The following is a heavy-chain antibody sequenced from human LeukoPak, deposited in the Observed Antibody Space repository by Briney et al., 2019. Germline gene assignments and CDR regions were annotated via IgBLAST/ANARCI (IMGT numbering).Heavy chain of an antibody. CDR1: GYTFNGYY. Sequence: ASVKVSCKASGYTFNGYYMHWVRQAPGQGLEWMGWINPNSGGTNYAQKFQGRVTMTRDTSISTAYMELSRLRSDDTAVYYCAMGDYYYYGMDVWGQGTTVTVSS. J-gene: IGHJ6*02. CDR3: AMGDYYYYGMDV. V-gene: IGHV1-2*02. D-gene: IGHD3-16*01. CDR2: INPNSGGT.